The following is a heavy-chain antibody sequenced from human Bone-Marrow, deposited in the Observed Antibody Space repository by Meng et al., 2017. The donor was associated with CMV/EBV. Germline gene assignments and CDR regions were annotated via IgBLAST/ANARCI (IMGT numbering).Heavy chain of an antibody. J-gene: IGHJ6*02. V-gene: IGHV1-69*04. CDR3: ARQQGDCSSTSCYLYYYYGMDV. CDR1: GYTFTSYD. Sequence: SVKVSCKASGYTFTSYDINWVRQATGQGLEWMGRIIPILGIANYAQKFQGRVTITADKSTSTAYMELSSLRSEDTAVYYCARQQGDCSSTSCYLYYYYGMDVWGQGTTVTAP. CDR2: IIPILGIA. D-gene: IGHD2-2*01.